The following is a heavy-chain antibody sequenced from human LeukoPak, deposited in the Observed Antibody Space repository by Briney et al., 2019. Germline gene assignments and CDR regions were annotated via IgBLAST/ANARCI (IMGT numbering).Heavy chain of an antibody. V-gene: IGHV3-23*01. CDR2: VSGSGDNT. D-gene: IGHD5-18*01. Sequence: GGSLRLSCAASGFTLSSHAMSWVRQTPGEGLEWVSAVSGSGDNTYYADSVKGRFTISRDNSKNTLYLHMSSLRAEDTAVYYCACTAYYYYYLDVWGKGTTVTVSS. J-gene: IGHJ6*03. CDR1: GFTLSSHA. CDR3: ACTAYYYYYLDV.